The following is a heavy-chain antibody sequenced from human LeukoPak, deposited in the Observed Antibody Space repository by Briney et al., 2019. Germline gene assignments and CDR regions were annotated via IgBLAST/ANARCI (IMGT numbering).Heavy chain of an antibody. CDR1: GFTFSSSA. CDR3: ARQDTAMPDY. V-gene: IGHV3-23*01. D-gene: IGHD5-18*01. Sequence: PGGSLRLSCAASGFTFSSSAMSWVRQAPGKGLEWVSGISGSGGSTYYADSVKGRCTISRDNAKNSLYLQMNSLRAEDTAVYYCARQDTAMPDYWGQGTLVTVSS. J-gene: IGHJ4*02. CDR2: ISGSGGST.